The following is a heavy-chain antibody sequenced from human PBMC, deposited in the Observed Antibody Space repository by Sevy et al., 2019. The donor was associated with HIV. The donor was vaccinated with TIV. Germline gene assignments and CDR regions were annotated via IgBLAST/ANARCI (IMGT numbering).Heavy chain of an antibody. CDR3: ATDLGFYSSK. J-gene: IGHJ4*02. V-gene: IGHV3-15*01. Sequence: GGSLRLTCAASGITFTSAWMRWVRLVPGKGLEWLGRIKSETNGGAADYAAAVKGRCTISRDDSKETQYLQLNSLKTEETAVYYCATDLGFYSSKWGQGTLVTVSS. CDR1: GITFTSAW. CDR2: IKSETNGGAA. D-gene: IGHD4-4*01.